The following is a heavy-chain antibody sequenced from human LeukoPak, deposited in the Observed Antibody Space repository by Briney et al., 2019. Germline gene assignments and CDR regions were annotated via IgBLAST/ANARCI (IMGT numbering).Heavy chain of an antibody. D-gene: IGHD5-12*01. J-gene: IGHJ4*02. CDR1: GGTFSSYA. CDR2: IIPIFGTA. Sequence: GASVKVSCKASGGTFSSYAISWVRQAPGQGLEWMGGIIPIFGTANYAQKFQGRVTITADESTSTAYMELSSLRSEDTAVYYCARDLGYSGYDSNNFDYWGQGTLVTVSS. V-gene: IGHV1-69*13. CDR3: ARDLGYSGYDSNNFDY.